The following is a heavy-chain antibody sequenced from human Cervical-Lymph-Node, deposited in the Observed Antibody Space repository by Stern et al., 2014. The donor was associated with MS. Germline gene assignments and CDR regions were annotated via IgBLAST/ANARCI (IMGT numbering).Heavy chain of an antibody. CDR3: AREASGWYYFDY. J-gene: IGHJ4*02. V-gene: IGHV1-3*01. Sequence: VQLVESGAEVKKPGASVKVSCKAAGFSFTTYTMHWVRQAPGQRPEWMGWINAGNGNTRYSQKFQGRVTFTGDTAASTAYLSLNSLRSEDTAVYYCAREASGWYYFDYWGQGTLVTVSS. D-gene: IGHD6-19*01. CDR2: INAGNGNT. CDR1: GFSFTTYT.